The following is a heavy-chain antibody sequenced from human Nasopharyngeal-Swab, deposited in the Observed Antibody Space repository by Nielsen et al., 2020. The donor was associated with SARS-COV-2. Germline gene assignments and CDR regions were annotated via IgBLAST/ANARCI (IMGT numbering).Heavy chain of an antibody. CDR3: AKGSTLFRGRGGFDP. CDR2: ISGSGGST. D-gene: IGHD3-10*01. J-gene: IGHJ5*02. CDR1: GFTFSSYA. V-gene: IGHV3-23*01. Sequence: GGSLRLSCAASGFTFSSYAMSWVRQAPGKGLEWASVISGSGGSTYYADSVKGRFTISRDNSKTTLYLKMNSLRAEDTAVYYCAKGSTLFRGRGGFDPWGQGTLVTVSS.